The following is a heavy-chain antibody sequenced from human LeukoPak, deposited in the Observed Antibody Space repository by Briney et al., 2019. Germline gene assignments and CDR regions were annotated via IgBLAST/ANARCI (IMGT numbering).Heavy chain of an antibody. D-gene: IGHD3-22*01. CDR2: ISWNSGSI. J-gene: IGHJ3*02. CDR3: AKDTRRYYYDSSGRAFDI. Sequence: GGSLRLSCAASGFTFDDYAMHWVRQAPGKGLEWVSGISWNSGSIGYADSVKGRFTISRDNSKTSLYLQMNSLRAEDMALFYCAKDTRRYYYDSSGRAFDIWGQGTMVTVSS. CDR1: GFTFDDYA. V-gene: IGHV3-9*03.